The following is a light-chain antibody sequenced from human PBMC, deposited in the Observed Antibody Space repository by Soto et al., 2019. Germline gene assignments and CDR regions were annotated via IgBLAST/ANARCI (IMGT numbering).Light chain of an antibody. CDR3: QQYRTYS. CDR1: ESISNW. V-gene: IGKV1-5*01. CDR2: HAS. J-gene: IGKJ1*01. Sequence: IQLTQSPNTLPASVGDRVTLTCRARESISNWLAWYQQRPETAQQLLIYHASILETEVPSRFNGNGSGTEFTLTISSLQPGDFAPYYCQQYRTYSFGQGSRVEIK.